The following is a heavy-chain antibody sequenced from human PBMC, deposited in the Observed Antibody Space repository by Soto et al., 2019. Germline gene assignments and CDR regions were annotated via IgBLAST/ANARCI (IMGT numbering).Heavy chain of an antibody. CDR3: ARQTGDFWSGYYTWFDP. J-gene: IGHJ5*02. V-gene: IGHV4-39*01. CDR1: GGSISSSGYY. D-gene: IGHD3-3*01. Sequence: QLQLQESGPGLVKPSETLSLTCTVSGGSISSSGYYWGWIRQPPGKGLEWIGSIYYSGSTYYNPSLKSRVTISVDTSKNQFSLKLSSVTAADTAVYYCARQTGDFWSGYYTWFDPWGQGTLVTVSS. CDR2: IYYSGST.